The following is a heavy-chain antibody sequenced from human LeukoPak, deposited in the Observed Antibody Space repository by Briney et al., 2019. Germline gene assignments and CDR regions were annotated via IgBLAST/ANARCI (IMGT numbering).Heavy chain of an antibody. CDR1: GFTFSSYS. CDR2: ISSSSSYI. CDR3: AKGQRWELPLDY. V-gene: IGHV3-21*04. J-gene: IGHJ4*02. Sequence: SGGSLRLSCAASGFTFSSYSMNWVRQAPGKGLEWVSSISSSSSYIYYADSVKGRFTISRDNAKNSLYLQMNNLRAEDTALYYCAKGQRWELPLDYWGQGTLVTVSS. D-gene: IGHD2-15*01.